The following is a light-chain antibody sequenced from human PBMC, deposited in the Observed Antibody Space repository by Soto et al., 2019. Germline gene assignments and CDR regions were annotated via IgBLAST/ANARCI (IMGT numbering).Light chain of an antibody. CDR1: QSISTW. CDR2: DAS. Sequence: DIQMTQSPSTLSASVGDRVTITCRASQSISTWLAWYQQKPGNALKLLIFDASNLESGVPSRFSGSGSGTEFTLTIDSLQPDDFATYYCQQYNSDSRTFGQGTELDIK. V-gene: IGKV1-5*01. CDR3: QQYNSDSRT. J-gene: IGKJ1*01.